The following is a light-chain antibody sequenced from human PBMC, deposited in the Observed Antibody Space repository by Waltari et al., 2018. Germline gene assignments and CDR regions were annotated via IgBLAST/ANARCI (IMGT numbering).Light chain of an antibody. J-gene: IGKJ4*01. CDR3: LQHNSYPLT. CDR1: QGIGNY. V-gene: IGKV1-17*01. CDR2: AAT. Sequence: DIQMTQSPSSLSASVGDTVTITCRASQGIGNYLNWFQQKPGKAPKLLIYAATTLQSGVPSRFSGSGSGTEFTLTINSLQPEDFATYYCLQHNSYPLTFGGGTKMEIK.